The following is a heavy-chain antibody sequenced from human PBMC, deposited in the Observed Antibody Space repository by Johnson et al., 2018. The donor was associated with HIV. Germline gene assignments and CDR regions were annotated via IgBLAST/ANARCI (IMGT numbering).Heavy chain of an antibody. CDR3: AKDVSVVTPSGSFDI. CDR1: GFTFSSYA. J-gene: IGHJ3*02. V-gene: IGHV3-30*04. D-gene: IGHD4-23*01. Sequence: QVQLVESGGGVVQPGRSLRLSCAASGFTFSSYAMHWVRQAPGKGLEWVAVISYDGSNKYYADSVKGRFTISRDNSKNTLYLRLNSLRPEDSAVYYCAKDVSVVTPSGSFDIWGQGTRVTVSS. CDR2: ISYDGSNK.